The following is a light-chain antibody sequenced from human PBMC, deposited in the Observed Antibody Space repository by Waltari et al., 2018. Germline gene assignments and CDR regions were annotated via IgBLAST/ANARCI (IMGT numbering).Light chain of an antibody. CDR3: HYSGPSMWT. CDR1: ETIHNAY. J-gene: IGKJ1*01. Sequence: EIVLTQSPGTLSVTPGDRVTLSCRASETIHNAYLAWYQPTPGQAPRLLIFGTSTRAAGIPARFSGSGSATDFTLTISRLEPEDFALYHCHYSGPSMWTFGQGTRVEIK. CDR2: GTS. V-gene: IGKV3-20*01.